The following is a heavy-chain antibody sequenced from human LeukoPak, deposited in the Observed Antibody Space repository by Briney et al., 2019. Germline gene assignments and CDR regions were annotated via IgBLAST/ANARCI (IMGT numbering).Heavy chain of an antibody. D-gene: IGHD1-26*01. V-gene: IGHV3-21*01. CDR1: GFTFSSYS. Sequence: GGSLRLSCAASGFTFSSYSMNWVRQAPGKGLEWVSSISTSSSYIYYADSVKGRFTISRDNAKNSLYLQMNSLRAEDTAVYYCARDPYSGTYGDTYYYYMDVWGKGATVTISS. J-gene: IGHJ6*03. CDR3: ARDPYSGTYGDTYYYYMDV. CDR2: ISTSSSYI.